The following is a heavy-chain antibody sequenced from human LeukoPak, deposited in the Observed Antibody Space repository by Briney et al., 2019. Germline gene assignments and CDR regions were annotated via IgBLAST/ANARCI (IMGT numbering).Heavy chain of an antibody. Sequence: ALVKVSCKASGYTLSIYGFSWVRQAPGQGLEWMGWISAYNGNTNYAQKFQGRVTMTTDTSTSTAHMELRSLRSDDTAVYYCARDPQSTGSYLLYWGQGTLVTVSS. CDR1: GYTLSIYG. J-gene: IGHJ4*01. CDR2: ISAYNGNT. CDR3: ARDPQSTGSYLLY. D-gene: IGHD1-26*01. V-gene: IGHV1-18*01.